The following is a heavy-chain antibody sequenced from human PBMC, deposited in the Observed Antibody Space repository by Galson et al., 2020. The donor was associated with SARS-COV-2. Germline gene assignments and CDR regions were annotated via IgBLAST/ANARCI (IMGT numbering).Heavy chain of an antibody. CDR3: ARDLRLRYFDWVFPGFDY. CDR2: INPSGGST. D-gene: IGHD3-9*01. CDR1: GYTFTSYY. V-gene: IGHV1-46*01. J-gene: IGHJ4*02. Sequence: ASVKVSCKASGYTFTSYYMHWVRQAPGQGLEWMGIINPSGGSTSYAQKFQGRVTMTRDTSTSTVYMELSSLRSEDTAVYYCARDLRLRYFDWVFPGFDYWGQGTLVTVSA.